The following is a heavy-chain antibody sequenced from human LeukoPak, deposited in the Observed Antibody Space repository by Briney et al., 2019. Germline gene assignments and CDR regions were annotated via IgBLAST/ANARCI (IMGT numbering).Heavy chain of an antibody. V-gene: IGHV4-59*01. D-gene: IGHD3-22*01. CDR1: GGSISSYY. Sequence: SETLSLTCTVSGGSISSYYWSWIRQPPGKGLEWIGYIYYSGSTNYNPSLKSRVTRSVDTSKNQFSLKLSSVTAADTAVYYCASYYYDSSGYFDYWGQGTLVTVSS. J-gene: IGHJ4*02. CDR3: ASYYYDSSGYFDY. CDR2: IYYSGST.